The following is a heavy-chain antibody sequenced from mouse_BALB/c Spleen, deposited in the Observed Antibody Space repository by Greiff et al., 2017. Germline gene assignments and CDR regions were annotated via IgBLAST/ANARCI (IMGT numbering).Heavy chain of an antibody. CDR3: TRAITHAMDY. Sequence: EVQVVESGGGLVKPGGSLKLSCAASGFTFSSYTMSWVRQTPEKRLEWVATISSGGSYTYYPDSVKGRFTISRDNAKNTLYLQMSSLKSEDTAMYYCTRAITHAMDYWGQGTSVTVSS. CDR2: ISSGGSYT. V-gene: IGHV5-6-4*01. J-gene: IGHJ4*01. CDR1: GFTFSSYT. D-gene: IGHD1-1*01.